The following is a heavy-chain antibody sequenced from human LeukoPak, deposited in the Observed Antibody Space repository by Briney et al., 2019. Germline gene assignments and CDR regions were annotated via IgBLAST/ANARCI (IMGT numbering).Heavy chain of an antibody. J-gene: IGHJ4*02. CDR1: GFIFSDYS. D-gene: IGHD1-14*01. Sequence: PGVPLRLSCTASGFIFSDYSMNGVRQAPGKGLEGVSYISKSSSIMQYADSVKGRFTISRDNAKNSLYLQMNSLSAEDTAVYYCARDRNPYYIDYWGQGTLVTVSS. V-gene: IGHV3-48*01. CDR3: ARDRNPYYIDY. CDR2: ISKSSSIM.